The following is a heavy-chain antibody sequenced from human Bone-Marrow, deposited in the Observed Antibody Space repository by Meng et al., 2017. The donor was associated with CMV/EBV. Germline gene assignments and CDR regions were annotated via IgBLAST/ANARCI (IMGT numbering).Heavy chain of an antibody. CDR2: IYYSGST. V-gene: IGHV4-39*07. D-gene: IGHD1-20*01. Sequence: GSLRLSCTVSGGSISSSNYYWGWIRQPPGKGLGWIGSIYYSGSTYYNPSLKSRVTISVDTSKNQFSLKLSSVTAADTAVYYCAREIGLTGTFDYWGQGTRVTVSS. J-gene: IGHJ4*02. CDR3: AREIGLTGTFDY. CDR1: GGSISSSNYY.